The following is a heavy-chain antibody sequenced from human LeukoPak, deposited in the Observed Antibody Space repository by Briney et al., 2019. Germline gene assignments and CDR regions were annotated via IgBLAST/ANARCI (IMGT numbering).Heavy chain of an antibody. CDR2: IYYSGST. V-gene: IGHV4-31*03. CDR1: GGSISSGGYY. Sequence: SSQTLSLTCTVSGGSISSGGYYWSWIRQHPGKGLEWIGYIYYSGSTYYNPSLKSRVTISVDTSKNRFSLKLSSVTAADTAVYYCARDTKHYDSSGYSFDYWGQGTLVTVSS. J-gene: IGHJ4*02. D-gene: IGHD3-22*01. CDR3: ARDTKHYDSSGYSFDY.